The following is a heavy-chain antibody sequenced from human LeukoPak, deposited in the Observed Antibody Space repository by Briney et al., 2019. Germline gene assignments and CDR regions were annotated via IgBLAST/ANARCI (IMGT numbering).Heavy chain of an antibody. D-gene: IGHD2/OR15-2a*01. Sequence: GGSLRLSCAASGFTFTSYALTWVRQAPGRRLGWVSGISGSGGSTDYADSVRGRFTISRDNSKNTLFLQMNSLRAEDTAVYYCAKVLNIYHYYGMDVWGQGTTVTVSS. V-gene: IGHV3-23*01. CDR2: ISGSGGST. CDR3: AKVLNIYHYYGMDV. J-gene: IGHJ6*02. CDR1: GFTFTSYA.